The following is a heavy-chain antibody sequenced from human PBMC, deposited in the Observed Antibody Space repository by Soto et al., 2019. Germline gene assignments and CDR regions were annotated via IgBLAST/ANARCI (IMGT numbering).Heavy chain of an antibody. V-gene: IGHV1-69*01. Sequence: QVQLVQSGAEVRKPGSSVTVSCQASGGTFSNSAISWVRQAPGQGLEWMGGIIPIVGTGSYAQKFQGRVTITADEPTTTAYMELSSLRFEDTAVYYCARVVILVPPASTHYYDHVDVWGPVTTVTVSS. J-gene: IGHJ6*02. CDR3: ARVVILVPPASTHYYDHVDV. CDR1: GGTFSNSA. CDR2: IIPIVGTG. D-gene: IGHD2-2*01.